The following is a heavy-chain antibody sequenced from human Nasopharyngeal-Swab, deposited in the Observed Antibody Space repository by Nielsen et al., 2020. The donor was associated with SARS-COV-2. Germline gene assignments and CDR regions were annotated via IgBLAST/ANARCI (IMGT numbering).Heavy chain of an antibody. CDR3: ARATNLITMIVVVIPGRGPLDY. CDR2: MNPNSGNT. V-gene: IGHV1-8*01. Sequence: WVRQAPGRGLEWMGWMNPNSGNTGYAQKFQGRVTMTRNTSISTAYMELSSLRSEDTAVYYCARATNLITMIVVVIPGRGPLDYWGQGTLVTVSS. J-gene: IGHJ4*02. D-gene: IGHD3-22*01.